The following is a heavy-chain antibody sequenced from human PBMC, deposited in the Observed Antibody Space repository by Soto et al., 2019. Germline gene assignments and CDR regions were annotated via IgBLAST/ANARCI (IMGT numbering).Heavy chain of an antibody. V-gene: IGHV1-69*13. D-gene: IGHD2-15*01. CDR2: IIPIFGTA. J-gene: IGHJ3*02. CDR3: ARARYCSGGSCYLDAFDI. Sequence: SVKVSCKASGGTFSSYAISWVRQAPGQGLEWMGGIIPIFGTANYAQKLQGRVTMTADASTSTAYMELRSLRSDDTAVYYCARARYCSGGSCYLDAFDIWGQGTMVTVSS. CDR1: GGTFSSYA.